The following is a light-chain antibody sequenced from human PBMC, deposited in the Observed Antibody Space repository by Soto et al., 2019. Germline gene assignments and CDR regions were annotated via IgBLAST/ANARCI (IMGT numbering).Light chain of an antibody. CDR2: HNS. J-gene: IGLJ2*01. CDR1: SSTIGAGYD. CDR3: QSYDSSLNGHVV. Sequence: QSVLTQPPSVSGAPGQRITISCTGTSSTIGAGYDVHWYQQLPGTAPKLLIYHNSNRPSGVPDRFSASRSGTSVSLAITGLQAEDEADYYCQSYDSSLNGHVVFGGGTQLTVL. V-gene: IGLV1-40*01.